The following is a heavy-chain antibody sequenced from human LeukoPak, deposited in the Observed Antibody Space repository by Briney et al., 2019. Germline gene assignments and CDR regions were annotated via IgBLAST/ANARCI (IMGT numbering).Heavy chain of an antibody. CDR3: AKWYYNSLAGYLSNYYQYGMDV. CDR2: VYPGDSHT. Sequence: NAGESLKISCQGSGYSFTSNWIGWVRQMPGKGLEWMAIVYPGDSHTKYSPSFQGQVTISADKSISTAYLQWSRLEASDTAMYYCAKWYYNSLAGYLSNYYQYGMDVWGQGTTVTVSS. V-gene: IGHV5-51*01. CDR1: GYSFTSNW. J-gene: IGHJ6*02. D-gene: IGHD3-9*01.